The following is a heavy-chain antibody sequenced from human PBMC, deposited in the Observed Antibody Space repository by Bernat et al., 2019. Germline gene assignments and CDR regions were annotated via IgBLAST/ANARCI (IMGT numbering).Heavy chain of an antibody. CDR3: ARVGRGYSYVDY. CDR2: ISTSSGYT. J-gene: IGHJ4*02. CDR1: GFTFSDYY. D-gene: IGHD5-18*01. V-gene: IGHV3-11*05. Sequence: QVQLVESGGGLVKPGGSLRLSCAASGFTFSDYYMSWIRQAPGKGLEWVSYISTSSGYTNYADSVKGRFTISRDNAKNSLYLQMNSLRAEDTAMYYCARVGRGYSYVDYWGQGTLVTVSS.